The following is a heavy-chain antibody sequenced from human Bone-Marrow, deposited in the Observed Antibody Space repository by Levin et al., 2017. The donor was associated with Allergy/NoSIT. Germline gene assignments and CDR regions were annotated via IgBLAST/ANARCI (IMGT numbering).Heavy chain of an antibody. Sequence: GGSLRLSCATSGFTFSSADMHWVRQVTGQGLEWVSAIGRGGDTYYAGSVKGRFTISRENARNSLYLQLDSLRVEDTAVYYCAREVDDRRSLGWHLDLWGRGTLVTVSS. V-gene: IGHV3-13*01. CDR1: GFTFSSAD. J-gene: IGHJ2*01. CDR2: IGRGGDT. CDR3: AREVDDRRSLGWHLDL. D-gene: IGHD3-9*01.